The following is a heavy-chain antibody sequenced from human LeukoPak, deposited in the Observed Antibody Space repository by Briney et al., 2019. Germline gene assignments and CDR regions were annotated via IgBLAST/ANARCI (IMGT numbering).Heavy chain of an antibody. Sequence: GGSLRLSCVASGFTFTSHSLNWLRQAPGKGLEWVASISSNSDYILYAESVKGRFSISRDNARNSVYLQMNSLAAEDTALYYCARDWRNKYSNSWARGEWYFDLWGRGTLVSVSS. J-gene: IGHJ2*01. CDR2: ISSNSDYI. CDR3: ARDWRNKYSNSWARGEWYFDL. D-gene: IGHD6-13*01. V-gene: IGHV3-21*01. CDR1: GFTFTSHS.